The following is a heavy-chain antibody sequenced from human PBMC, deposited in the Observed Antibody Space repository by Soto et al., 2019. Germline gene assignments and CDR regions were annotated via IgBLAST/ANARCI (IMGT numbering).Heavy chain of an antibody. D-gene: IGHD3-10*01. J-gene: IGHJ4*02. V-gene: IGHV3-30*03. CDR2: ISGDGINT. CDR3: ARGNLSFEFDS. Sequence: QIQLVESGGDVVQPGRSLRLSCAASGFNFGFFGMHWVRQAPGKWLEWVAFISGDGINTHYADSVRGRFTLSRDYSKKTMYLQMDTLREDDTALYYCARGNLSFEFDSWGQGTLVTVSS. CDR1: GFNFGFFG.